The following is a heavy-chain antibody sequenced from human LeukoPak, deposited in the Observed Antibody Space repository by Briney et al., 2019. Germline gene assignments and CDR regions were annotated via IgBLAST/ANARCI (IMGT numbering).Heavy chain of an antibody. CDR1: GFTVSSNC. CDR2: ICDSGRTV. Sequence: GGSLRLSCAASGFTVSSNCMSWLRQAPGKGLEWVAYICDSGRTVYYADSVKGRFTISRDNAKNSVYLQMNNLRAEDTAVYYCARDRLGDYDHSGYYDKWGQGTLVTVSS. J-gene: IGHJ4*02. CDR3: ARDRLGDYDHSGYYDK. D-gene: IGHD3-22*01. V-gene: IGHV3-11*01.